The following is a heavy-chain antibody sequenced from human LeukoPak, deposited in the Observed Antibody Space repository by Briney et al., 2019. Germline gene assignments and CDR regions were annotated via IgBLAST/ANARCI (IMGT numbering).Heavy chain of an antibody. D-gene: IGHD3-3*01. CDR2: ISDSGGST. Sequence: GGSLRLSCAASGFTFSSCWKSWVRQAPGKGLQWVSVISDSGGSTYYADSVKGRFTISRDNSKNTLYLQMNSLRAEDTAVYYCAREMRSGYYGGCYFDYWGQGTLVTVSS. CDR1: GFTFSSCW. CDR3: AREMRSGYYGGCYFDY. V-gene: IGHV3-23*01. J-gene: IGHJ4*02.